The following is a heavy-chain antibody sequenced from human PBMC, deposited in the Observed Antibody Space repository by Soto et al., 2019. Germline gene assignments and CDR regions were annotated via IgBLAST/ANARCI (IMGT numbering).Heavy chain of an antibody. CDR3: ARGSPDYFRPAYYFDY. CDR1: GGSISSGGYY. Sequence: SETLSLTCTVSGGSISSGGYYWSWIRHHPGKGLEWIGYIYYSGSTYYNPSLKSRVTISVDTSKNQFSLKLSSVTAADTAVYYCARGSPDYFRPAYYFDYWGQGTLVTVSS. CDR2: IYYSGST. J-gene: IGHJ4*02. V-gene: IGHV4-31*03. D-gene: IGHD3-9*01.